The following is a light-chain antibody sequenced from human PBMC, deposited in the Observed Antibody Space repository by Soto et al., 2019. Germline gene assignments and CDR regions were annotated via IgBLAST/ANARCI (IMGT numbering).Light chain of an antibody. V-gene: IGLV1-44*01. CDR2: RDD. CDR1: ISNIGGNT. Sequence: QSVLTQAPSTSGTPGQRVTISCSGTISNIGGNTVNWYQQVPGTAPKLLIYRDDQRPSGVPDRFSGSKSAPSASLAISGLQAEDEADYYCAAWEDGLKGGLFGGGTKLTVL. J-gene: IGLJ2*01. CDR3: AAWEDGLKGGL.